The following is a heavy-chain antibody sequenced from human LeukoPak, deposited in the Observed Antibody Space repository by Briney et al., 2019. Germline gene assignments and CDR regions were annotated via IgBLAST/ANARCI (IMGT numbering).Heavy chain of an antibody. CDR3: AKGAASALVDWFDP. CDR1: GFIFSNYA. CDR2: VTGNGGGT. D-gene: IGHD6-25*01. V-gene: IGHV3-23*01. Sequence: GGSLRLSRAASGFIFSNYAMMWVRQAPGKGLEWVSSVTGNGGGTFYADSVKGRFTISRDNSQNTLYLQMNSLGAEDTAVYYCAKGAASALVDWFDPWGQGTLVTVSS. J-gene: IGHJ5*02.